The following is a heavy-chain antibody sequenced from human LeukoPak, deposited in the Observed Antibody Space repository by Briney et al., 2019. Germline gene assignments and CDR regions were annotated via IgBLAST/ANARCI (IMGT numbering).Heavy chain of an antibody. Sequence: SETLSLTCTVSGGSISSSSYYWGWIRQPPGKGLEWIGSIYYSGSTYYNPSLKSRVTISVDTSKNQFSLKLSSVTAADTAVYYCARAKRRLWFGELLLWGQGTLVTVSS. V-gene: IGHV4-39*01. CDR3: ARAKRRLWFGELLL. CDR2: IYYSGST. CDR1: GGSISSSSYY. D-gene: IGHD3-10*01. J-gene: IGHJ4*02.